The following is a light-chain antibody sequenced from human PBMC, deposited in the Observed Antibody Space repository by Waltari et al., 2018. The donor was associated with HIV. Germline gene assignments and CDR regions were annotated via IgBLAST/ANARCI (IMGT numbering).Light chain of an antibody. Sequence: QSVLPQPPSASGTPGQRVTLSCSGSSSHIGSNIVIWYQQPPGTAPKLLISSNKHRPSGVPYRVSGYKSGPSASLAISGLQSEDEAEYYGAAWDDSLNGWVYGGGTKLTV. CDR2: SNK. V-gene: IGLV1-44*01. CDR1: SSHIGSNI. J-gene: IGLJ3*02. CDR3: AAWDDSLNGWV.